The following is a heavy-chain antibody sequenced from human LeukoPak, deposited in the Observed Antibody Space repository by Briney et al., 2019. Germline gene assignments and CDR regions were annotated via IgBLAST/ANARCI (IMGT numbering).Heavy chain of an antibody. CDR3: ARSATIVPAAISWAAGWFDP. D-gene: IGHD2-2*02. V-gene: IGHV4-59*01. CDR2: IYYSGST. J-gene: IGHJ5*02. Sequence: NSSETPSLTCTVSGGSISSYYWSWIRQPPGKGLEWIGYIYYSGSTNYNPSLKSRVTISVDTSKNQFSLKLSSVTAADTAVYYCARSATIVPAAISWAAGWFDPWGQGTLVTVSS. CDR1: GGSISSYY.